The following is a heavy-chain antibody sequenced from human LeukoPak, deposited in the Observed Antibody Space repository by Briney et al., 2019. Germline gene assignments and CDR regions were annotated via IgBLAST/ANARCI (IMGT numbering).Heavy chain of an antibody. J-gene: IGHJ3*02. D-gene: IGHD2-21*01. CDR3: ARDLAYCGGECYSGDAFDI. V-gene: IGHV3-30*04. CDR2: ISNDGSKK. Sequence: GGSLRLSCAASGFTFSSYAMHWVRQAPGKGLEWVAVISNDGSKKQYADSVKGRFTISRDNSKNTLYLQMNSLRAEDTDVYYCARDLAYCGGECYSGDAFDIWGQGTMVTVSS. CDR1: GFTFSSYA.